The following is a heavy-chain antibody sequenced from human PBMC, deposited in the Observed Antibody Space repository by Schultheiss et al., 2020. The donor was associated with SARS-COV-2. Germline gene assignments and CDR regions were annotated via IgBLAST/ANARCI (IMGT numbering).Heavy chain of an antibody. CDR3: ARALLWFGESPEPAPQIDN. J-gene: IGHJ4*02. V-gene: IGHV4-61*01. D-gene: IGHD3-10*01. CDR1: GGSVSSGSFY. Sequence: SETLSLTCTVSGGSVSSGSFYWSWSRPPPGKGLEWIGYIYYSGSTYYNPSLKSRVTISVDTSKNQFSLKLSSVTAADTAVYYCARALLWFGESPEPAPQIDNWGQGTLVTVSS. CDR2: IYYSGST.